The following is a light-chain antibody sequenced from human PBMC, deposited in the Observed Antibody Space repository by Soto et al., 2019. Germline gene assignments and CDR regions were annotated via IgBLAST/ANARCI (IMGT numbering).Light chain of an antibody. J-gene: IGKJ4*01. CDR3: QQFSSYPLT. Sequence: EVLLTQSPGTQYLSPGERSTLSCIASQTVRNNYLAWYQQKPGQAPRLLIYDASSRATGIPDRFSGGGSGTDFTLTISRLEPEDFAVYYCQQFSSYPLTFGGGTKVDIK. V-gene: IGKV3-20*01. CDR2: DAS. CDR1: QTVRNNY.